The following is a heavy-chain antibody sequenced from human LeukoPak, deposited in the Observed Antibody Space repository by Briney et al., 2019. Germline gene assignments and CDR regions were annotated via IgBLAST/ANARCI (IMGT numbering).Heavy chain of an antibody. Sequence: PSQTLSLTCTVSGGSISSGSYYWSWIRQPAGKGLEWIGRIYTSGSTNYNPSLKSRVTISVDTSKNQFSLKLSSVTAADTAVYYCATARLTDEVESLDYWGQGTLVTVSS. CDR3: ATARLTDEVESLDY. CDR1: GGSISSGSYY. J-gene: IGHJ4*02. D-gene: IGHD3-9*01. CDR2: IYTSGST. V-gene: IGHV4-61*02.